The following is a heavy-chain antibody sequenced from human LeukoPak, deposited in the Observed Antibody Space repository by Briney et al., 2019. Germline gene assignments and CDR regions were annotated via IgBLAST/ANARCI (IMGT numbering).Heavy chain of an antibody. D-gene: IGHD4-23*01. V-gene: IGHV3-48*03. CDR1: GFTFSSYE. J-gene: IGHJ4*02. Sequence: PGGSLRPSCAASGFTFSSYEMNWVRQAPGKGLEWVSYISSSGSTIYYADSVKGRFTISRDSAKNSLYLQMNSLRAEDTAVYYCARQDYGGPWGYWGQGTLVTVSS. CDR2: ISSSGSTI. CDR3: ARQDYGGPWGY.